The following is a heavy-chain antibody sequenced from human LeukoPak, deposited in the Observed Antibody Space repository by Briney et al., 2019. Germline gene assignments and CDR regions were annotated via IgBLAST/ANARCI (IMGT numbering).Heavy chain of an antibody. J-gene: IGHJ3*02. CDR2: ISSSSSYI. Sequence: GGSLRLSCAASGFTFSSYSMNWVRQAPGKGVEGVSSISSSSSYIYYADSVKGRFTISRDNAKNTLHLQMNSLRAEDTAVYYCAKSRLRARRGDAFDIWGQGTMVTVSS. V-gene: IGHV3-21*04. D-gene: IGHD3-10*01. CDR3: AKSRLRARRGDAFDI. CDR1: GFTFSSYS.